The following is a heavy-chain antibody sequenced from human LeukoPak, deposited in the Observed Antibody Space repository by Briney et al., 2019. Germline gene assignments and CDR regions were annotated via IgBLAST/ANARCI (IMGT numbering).Heavy chain of an antibody. J-gene: IGHJ3*02. CDR2: IYYSGST. V-gene: IGHV4-59*08. D-gene: IGHD1-26*01. CDR3: ARFGGAGSYDAFDI. CDR1: GGSISSYY. Sequence: SETLSLTCTVSGGSISSYYWSWIRQPPGKGLEWIGYIYYSGSTNYNPSLKSRVTISVDTSKNQFSLKLSSVTAADTAVYYCARFGGAGSYDAFDIWGQGTMVTVSS.